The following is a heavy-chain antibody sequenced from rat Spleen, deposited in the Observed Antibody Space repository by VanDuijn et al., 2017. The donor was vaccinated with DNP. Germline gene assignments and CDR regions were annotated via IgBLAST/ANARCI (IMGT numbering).Heavy chain of an antibody. Sequence: EVQLVESGGGLVQPGRSLKLSCAASGFTFSDYNMAWVRQAPKKGLEWVATISYDGSRTYYRDSVKGRFTISRDNAKSTLYLQLNSVTTEDTATYYCARWPGYNPPYAMDAWGQGTSVTVSS. D-gene: IGHD1-4*01. V-gene: IGHV5-7*01. CDR3: ARWPGYNPPYAMDA. CDR1: GFTFSDYN. CDR2: ISYDGSRT. J-gene: IGHJ4*01.